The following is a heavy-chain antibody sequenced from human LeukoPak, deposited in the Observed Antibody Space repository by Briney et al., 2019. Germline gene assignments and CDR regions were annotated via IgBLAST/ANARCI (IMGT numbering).Heavy chain of an antibody. CDR1: GGSISTYY. J-gene: IGHJ4*02. CDR3: ARGYDSSAYYPFNY. CDR2: ISDSGST. V-gene: IGHV4-59*01. D-gene: IGHD3-22*01. Sequence: SETLSLTCTVSGGSISTYYWNWIRQSPGRGLEWIGYISDSGSTNYNPSLKSRVTISVDTSKNQFSLMLSSVTAADTAVYYCARGYDSSAYYPFNYWGQGTLVTVSS.